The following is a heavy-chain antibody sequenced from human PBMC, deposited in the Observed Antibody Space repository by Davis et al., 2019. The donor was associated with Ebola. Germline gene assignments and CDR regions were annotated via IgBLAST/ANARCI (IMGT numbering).Heavy chain of an antibody. CDR1: GGSFSGYY. V-gene: IGHV4-34*01. Sequence: PSETLSLTCAVYGGSFSGYYWSWIRQPPGKGLEWIGEINHSGSPKYHPSLKSRVTISVDTSKNQFSLKLSSVTAADTAVYYCARGAARYSGYDFTYYYYGMDVWGQGTTVTVSS. D-gene: IGHD5-12*01. CDR3: ARGAARYSGYDFTYYYYGMDV. CDR2: INHSGSP. J-gene: IGHJ6*02.